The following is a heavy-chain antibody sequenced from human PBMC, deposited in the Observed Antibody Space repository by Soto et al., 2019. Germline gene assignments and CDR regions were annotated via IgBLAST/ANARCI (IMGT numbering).Heavy chain of an antibody. J-gene: IGHJ5*02. CDR1: GYSFTSYW. V-gene: IGHV5-51*01. D-gene: IGHD2-15*01. CDR2: IYPGDSDT. Sequence: PGESLKISCKGSGYSFTSYWIGWVRQMPGKGLEWVGIIYPGDSDTRYSPSFQGQVTISADKSISTAYLQWSSLKASDTAMYYCARGPQYCSGGSCYPPGWFDPWGQGTLVTVSS. CDR3: ARGPQYCSGGSCYPPGWFDP.